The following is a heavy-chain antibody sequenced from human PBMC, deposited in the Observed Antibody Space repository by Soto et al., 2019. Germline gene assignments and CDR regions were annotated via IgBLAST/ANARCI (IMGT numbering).Heavy chain of an antibody. CDR3: ARDADSSGHYSHFDY. J-gene: IGHJ4*02. CDR2: INWNGGST. CDR1: GFTFDEYG. Sequence: PGGSLRLSCAASGFTFDEYGMSWVRQAPGKGLEWVSGINWNGGSTGYADSVKGRFTISRDNAKNSLYLQMNSLIAEDTAVYYCARDADSSGHYSHFDYWGQGTVVTVSS. V-gene: IGHV3-20*04. D-gene: IGHD3-22*01.